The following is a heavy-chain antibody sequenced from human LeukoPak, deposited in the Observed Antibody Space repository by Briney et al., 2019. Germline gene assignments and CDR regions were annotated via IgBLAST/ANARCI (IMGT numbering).Heavy chain of an antibody. J-gene: IGHJ5*02. CDR3: ARDASQSGYNWFDP. Sequence: PGGSLRLSCAASGFSFRHYEMNWVRQAPGKGLEWVSYISTTGATIFYADSVEGRFTISRDNAKDSVYLEMNSLRVEDAAVYYCARDASQSGYNWFDPWGQGTLVTVSS. CDR2: ISTTGATI. D-gene: IGHD3-3*01. CDR1: GFSFRHYE. V-gene: IGHV3-48*03.